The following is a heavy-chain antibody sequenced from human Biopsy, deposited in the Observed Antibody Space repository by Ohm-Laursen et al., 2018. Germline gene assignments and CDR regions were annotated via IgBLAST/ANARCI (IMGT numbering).Heavy chain of an antibody. V-gene: IGHV2-70*11. CDR3: ARTPILIVSAGLVYRHRRHLQGMDV. Sequence: PTQTLTLTCSFSGFSLSARGMCVSWIRQAPGKALEWLARVDWGDYKDYSASLQTKLSISKETSNDQVVLTVNNVDPADTATYYCARTPILIVSAGLVYRHRRHLQGMDVWGQGIAVTVS. CDR2: VDWGDYK. J-gene: IGHJ6*02. CDR1: GFSLSARGMC. D-gene: IGHD6-13*01.